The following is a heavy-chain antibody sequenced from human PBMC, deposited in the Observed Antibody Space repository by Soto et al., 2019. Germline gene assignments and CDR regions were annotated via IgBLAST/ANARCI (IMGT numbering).Heavy chain of an antibody. CDR2: IYYSGST. J-gene: IGHJ6*02. V-gene: IGHV4-31*03. D-gene: IGHD4-17*01. Sequence: QVQLQESGPGLVKPSQTLSLTCTVSGGSISSGGYYWSWIRQHPGKGLEWIGYIYYSGSTYYNPSLQSRVTISEETTKHQFSLKLSSVTAADTAVYYCARVTTVTTGYYYYYGMDVWGQGTTVTVSS. CDR1: GGSISSGGYY. CDR3: ARVTTVTTGYYYYYGMDV.